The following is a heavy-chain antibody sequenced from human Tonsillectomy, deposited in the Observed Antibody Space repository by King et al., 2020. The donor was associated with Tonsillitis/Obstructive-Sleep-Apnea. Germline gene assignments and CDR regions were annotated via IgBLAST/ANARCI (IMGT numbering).Heavy chain of an antibody. V-gene: IGHV3-23*04. D-gene: IGHD6-19*01. J-gene: IGHJ4*02. CDR2: ISGGGGST. Sequence: QLVQSGGGLVQPGGSLRLSCAASGFTFSSYAMSWVRQAPGRGLQWVSAISGGGGSTYYADSVRGRVTISRDYSKNTLYLQMNSLRAEDTAVYYCAKYKGSGWYYFDYWGQGTLVTVSS. CDR1: GFTFSSYA. CDR3: AKYKGSGWYYFDY.